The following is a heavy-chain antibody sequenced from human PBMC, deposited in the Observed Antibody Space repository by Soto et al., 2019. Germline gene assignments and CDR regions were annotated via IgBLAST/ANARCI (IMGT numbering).Heavy chain of an antibody. CDR1: GLTVSSSY. Sequence: PGWSLRLSCAASGLTVSSSYMSWVRQAPGKGPEWVSVIYSGGSTFYADSVKGRFTISRDESKNTLYLQLNSLRVEDTAVYYCARLQVGATGAVDYWGQGTMVTVSS. CDR3: ARLQVGATGAVDY. V-gene: IGHV3-53*01. CDR2: IYSGGST. J-gene: IGHJ4*02. D-gene: IGHD1-26*01.